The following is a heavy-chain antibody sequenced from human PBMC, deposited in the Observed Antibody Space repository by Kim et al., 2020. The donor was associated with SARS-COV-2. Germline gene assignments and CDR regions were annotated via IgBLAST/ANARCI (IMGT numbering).Heavy chain of an antibody. Sequence: ASVKVSCKASGYTFTGYYMHWVRQAPGQGLEWMGWINPNSGGTNYAQKFQGRVTMTRDTSISTAYMELSRLRSDDTAVYYCARVNIAVAGDYYYYYGMDVWGQGTTVTVSS. CDR1: GYTFTGYY. J-gene: IGHJ6*02. CDR3: ARVNIAVAGDYYYYYGMDV. CDR2: INPNSGGT. D-gene: IGHD6-19*01. V-gene: IGHV1-2*02.